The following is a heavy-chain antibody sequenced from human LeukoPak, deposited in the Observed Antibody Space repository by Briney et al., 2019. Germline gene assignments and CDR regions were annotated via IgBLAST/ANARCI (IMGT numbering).Heavy chain of an antibody. D-gene: IGHD5-24*01. Sequence: PSETLSLTCTVSGGSISSSSYYWGWIRQPPGKGLEWIGSIYYSGTTHYNPSLKSRVTISVDTTKNRFSLKLSSVTAADTAVYFCAKDGEMATIENYFEYWGQGTLVTVSS. CDR2: IYYSGTT. CDR1: GGSISSSSYY. CDR3: AKDGEMATIENYFEY. V-gene: IGHV4-39*07. J-gene: IGHJ4*02.